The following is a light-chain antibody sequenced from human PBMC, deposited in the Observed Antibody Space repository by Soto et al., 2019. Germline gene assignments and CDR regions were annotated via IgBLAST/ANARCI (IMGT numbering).Light chain of an antibody. CDR1: SGSIASDY. CDR2: EDS. J-gene: IGLJ2*01. V-gene: IGLV6-57*04. CDR3: QSVDGKYVV. Sequence: NFVLTQPHSVSESPGQTVTISCTRSSGSIASDYVQWYQQRPGSAPINVIFEDSQRPSGVPDRFSGSIDSSSNSASLTISRLTTEDAADYYCQSVDGKYVVFGGGTQLTVL.